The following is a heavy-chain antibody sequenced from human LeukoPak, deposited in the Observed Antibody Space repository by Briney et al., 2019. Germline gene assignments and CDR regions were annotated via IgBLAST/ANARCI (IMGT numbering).Heavy chain of an antibody. Sequence: GGSLRLSCVTSGFIFSTYAMSWVRQAPGKGLEWVSIISGSGERAYYADSVKGRFTVSRDNSKNTLYLQMKSLRAEDTAVYYCVSQSFSGSDNYYFHYWGQGTLVAVSS. CDR3: VSQSFSGSDNYYFHY. CDR1: GFIFSTYA. CDR2: ISGSGERA. D-gene: IGHD1-26*01. V-gene: IGHV3-23*01. J-gene: IGHJ4*02.